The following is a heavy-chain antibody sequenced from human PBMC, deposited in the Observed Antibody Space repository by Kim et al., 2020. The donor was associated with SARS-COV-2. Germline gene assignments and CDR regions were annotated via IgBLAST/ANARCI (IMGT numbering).Heavy chain of an antibody. CDR3: ASVVTATRAYDAFEI. V-gene: IGHV3-30*03. Sequence: GGSLRLSCAASGFTFSSYGMNWVRQAPGKGLEWVAVISYDGSNKYYADSVKGRFTISRDNSKNTLYLQMNSLRAEDTAVYYCASVVTATRAYDAFEIWGQGT. J-gene: IGHJ3*02. D-gene: IGHD2-21*02. CDR1: GFTFSSYG. CDR2: ISYDGSNK.